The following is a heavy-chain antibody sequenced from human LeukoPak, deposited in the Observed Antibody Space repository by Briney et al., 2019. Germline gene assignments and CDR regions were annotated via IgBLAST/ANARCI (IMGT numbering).Heavy chain of an antibody. V-gene: IGHV1-46*01. J-gene: IGHJ6*02. CDR1: GYTFTSYY. D-gene: IGHD4-17*01. CDR2: INPSGGST. CDR3: ARATAGTVTYYYYGMDV. Sequence: ASVKVSCKASGYTFTSYYMHWVRQAPGQGLEWMGIINPSGGSTSYAQKFQGRVTMTRDTSTSTVYMELSSLRSEDTAVYYCARATAGTVTYYYYGMDVWGQGTTVTVSS.